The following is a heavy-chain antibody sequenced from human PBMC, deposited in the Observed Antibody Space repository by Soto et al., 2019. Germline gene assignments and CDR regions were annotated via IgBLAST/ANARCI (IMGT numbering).Heavy chain of an antibody. Sequence: SVKVSCKASGGSFISYAISWVRQAPGQGLEWMGGIIPIFGTANYAQKFQGRVPITADESTSTAYMELSSLRSEDTAVYYCATGQLVHHGMDVWGQGTTVTVSS. V-gene: IGHV1-69*01. CDR2: IIPIFGTA. D-gene: IGHD6-6*01. J-gene: IGHJ6*02. CDR1: GGSFISYA. CDR3: ATGQLVHHGMDV.